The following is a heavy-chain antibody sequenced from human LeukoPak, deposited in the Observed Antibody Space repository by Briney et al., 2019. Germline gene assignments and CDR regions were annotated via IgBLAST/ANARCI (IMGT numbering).Heavy chain of an antibody. CDR1: GGSISSSTYY. V-gene: IGHV4-39*01. D-gene: IGHD6-19*01. Sequence: SETLSLTCTVSGGSISSSTYYWGWLRQPPGKGLEWIGSIYYSGNTYYNPSLKSRVAISVDTSKNQFSLKLSSVTAADTAVYSCARTPYSSGWYYWFDPWGQGTRVTVSS. CDR2: IYYSGNT. CDR3: ARTPYSSGWYYWFDP. J-gene: IGHJ5*02.